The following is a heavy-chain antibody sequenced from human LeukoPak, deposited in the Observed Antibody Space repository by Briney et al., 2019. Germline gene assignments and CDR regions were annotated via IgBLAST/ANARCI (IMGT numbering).Heavy chain of an antibody. J-gene: IGHJ4*02. D-gene: IGHD2-21*02. CDR1: GFTFSTYS. Sequence: GGSLRLSCATSGFTFSTYSMNWVRQAPGKGLGGVSSISGSGRYMYYADSAKGRFTISRDNSKNTLYLQMNSLRAEDTAVYYCAKVGGEAYCGGDCYSGYYFDYWGQGTLVTVSS. CDR3: AKVGGEAYCGGDCYSGYYFDY. V-gene: IGHV3-21*01. CDR2: ISGSGRYM.